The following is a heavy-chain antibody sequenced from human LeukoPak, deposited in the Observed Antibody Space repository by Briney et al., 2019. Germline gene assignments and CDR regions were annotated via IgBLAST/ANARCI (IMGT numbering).Heavy chain of an antibody. D-gene: IGHD6-13*01. V-gene: IGHV4-39*01. CDR2: IYYSGST. Sequence: SSETLSLTCTVSGGSISSSSYYWGWIRQPPGKGLEWIGSIYYSGSTYYNPSLKSRVTISVDTSKNQFSLKLSSVTAADTAVYYCARGLIAATWPYYYYYYGMDVWGQGTTVTVSS. CDR1: GGSISSSSYY. J-gene: IGHJ6*02. CDR3: ARGLIAATWPYYYYYYGMDV.